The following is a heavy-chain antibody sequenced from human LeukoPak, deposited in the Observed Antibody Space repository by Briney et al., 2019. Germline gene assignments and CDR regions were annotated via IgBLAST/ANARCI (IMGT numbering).Heavy chain of an antibody. CDR1: GGSISSDGYY. V-gene: IGHV4-31*03. Sequence: SETLSLTCTASGGSISSDGYYWGWIRQHPGKGLEWIGHIYYSGSTYYNPSLKSRVTISVDTSKNQFSLKLSSVTAADTAVYYCARSRSGYYGDVDYWGQGTLVTVSS. CDR3: ARSRSGYYGDVDY. J-gene: IGHJ4*02. CDR2: IYYSGST. D-gene: IGHD3-3*01.